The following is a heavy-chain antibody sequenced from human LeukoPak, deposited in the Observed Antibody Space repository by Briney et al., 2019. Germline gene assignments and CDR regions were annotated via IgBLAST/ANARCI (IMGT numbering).Heavy chain of an antibody. Sequence: SETLSLTCTVSGGSISTYYWSWIRQPAGKGLEWIGRIYTSGSTNYNPSLKSRVTISLDKSKNQFSLNLSSVTAADTAVYYCARDRSGWYGQEYWGQGTLVTVSS. D-gene: IGHD6-19*01. V-gene: IGHV4-4*07. CDR1: GGSISTYY. CDR3: ARDRSGWYGQEY. CDR2: IYTSGST. J-gene: IGHJ4*02.